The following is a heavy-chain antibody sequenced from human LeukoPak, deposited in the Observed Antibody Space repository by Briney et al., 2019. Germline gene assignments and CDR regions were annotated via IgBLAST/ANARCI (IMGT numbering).Heavy chain of an antibody. J-gene: IGHJ4*02. D-gene: IGHD2-8*01. CDR2: IYSSGST. CDR3: ARGYCTNAVCSLGPTQA. V-gene: IGHV4-39*07. CDR1: GGSISSSSDY. Sequence: SETLPLTCTVSGGSISSSSDYWGWIRQPPGKGLEWIGSIYSSGSTYYNPSLKSRVTISVDTSNNQFSLKLSSVTAADTAIYYCARGYCTNAVCSLGPTQAWGQGTLVTVSS.